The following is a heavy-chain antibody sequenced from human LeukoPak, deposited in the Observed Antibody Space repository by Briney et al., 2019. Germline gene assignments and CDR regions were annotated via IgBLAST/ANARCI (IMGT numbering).Heavy chain of an antibody. CDR2: INPSGGRT. CDR1: GYTFTSYY. V-gene: IGHV1-46*01. CDR3: ARGDGEAASLWENWFDP. Sequence: ASVKVSCKASGYTFTSYYMHWVRQGPGQGLEWMGIINPSGGRTNYAQKFQGRVTMTRDMSTSTVYMELSSLRSEDTAVNYCARGDGEAASLWENWFDPWGQGTLVTVSS. J-gene: IGHJ5*02. D-gene: IGHD6-13*01.